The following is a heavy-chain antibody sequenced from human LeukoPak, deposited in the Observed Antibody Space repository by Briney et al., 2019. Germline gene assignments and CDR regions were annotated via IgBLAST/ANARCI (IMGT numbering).Heavy chain of an antibody. Sequence: GGSLRLSCATSGFTFSSYWMSWVRQPPGKGLEWVDNMDQEGTEKNFVDSVKGRFTISRDNAKNLLYMQMNSLRAEDTAVYYCARDRGYSTFDIWGQGTMVTVSS. D-gene: IGHD5-18*01. CDR3: ARDRGYSTFDI. CDR1: GFTFSSYW. CDR2: MDQEGTEK. V-gene: IGHV3-7*05. J-gene: IGHJ3*02.